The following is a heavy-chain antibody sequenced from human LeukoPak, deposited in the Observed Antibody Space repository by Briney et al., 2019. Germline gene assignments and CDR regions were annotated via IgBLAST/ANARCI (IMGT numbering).Heavy chain of an antibody. Sequence: GASVTVSCKASGYTFTNYVISWVRQPPGQGLAWTGWISIYNGNTDYAQNLRDRVTMTTDTSTSTAYMELRSLRCDDTAGDYCARITYDFWSGYYMPDDPWGQGTLVTVSS. D-gene: IGHD3-3*01. CDR2: ISIYNGNT. J-gene: IGHJ5*02. CDR1: GYTFTNYV. CDR3: ARITYDFWSGYYMPDDP. V-gene: IGHV1-18*01.